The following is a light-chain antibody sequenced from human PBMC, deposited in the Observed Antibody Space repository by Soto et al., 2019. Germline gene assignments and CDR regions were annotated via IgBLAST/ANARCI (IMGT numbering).Light chain of an antibody. J-gene: IGLJ2*01. CDR3: QVWDSSSDHVV. CDR1: TIGSKS. Sequence: SYELTQPPSVSVAPGQTARITRGGNTIGSKSVHWYQQKPGQAPVLVVYDDSDRPSGIPERFSGSNSGNTATLTISRVEAGDEADYYCQVWDSSSDHVVFGGGTKVTVL. CDR2: DDS. V-gene: IGLV3-21*02.